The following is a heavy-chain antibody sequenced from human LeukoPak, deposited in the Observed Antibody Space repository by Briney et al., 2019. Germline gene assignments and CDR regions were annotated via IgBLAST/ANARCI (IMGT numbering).Heavy chain of an antibody. J-gene: IGHJ4*02. D-gene: IGHD6-19*01. CDR2: ISGSGGST. CDR1: GFTFSSYW. V-gene: IGHV3-23*01. CDR3: AKAPGYSSGWYFDY. Sequence: GGSLRLSCAASGFTFSSYWMHWVRQAPGKGLVWVSAISGSGGSTYYADSVKGRFTISRDNSKNTLYLQMNSLRAEDTAVYYCAKAPGYSSGWYFDYWGQGTLVTVSS.